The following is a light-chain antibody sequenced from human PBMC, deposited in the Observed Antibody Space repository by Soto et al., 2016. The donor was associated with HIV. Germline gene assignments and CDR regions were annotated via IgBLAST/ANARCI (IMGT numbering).Light chain of an antibody. CDR2: QDE. Sequence: SYELTQSPSVSVSPGQTASITCSGDKLGDRYACWYQQKPGQSPVLVIYQDEERPSGIPERFSGSNSGNTATLTIGGTQAMDEADYYCQAWDSSTVVFGGGTKLTVL. CDR1: KLGDRY. V-gene: IGLV3-1*01. CDR3: QAWDSSTVV. J-gene: IGLJ2*01.